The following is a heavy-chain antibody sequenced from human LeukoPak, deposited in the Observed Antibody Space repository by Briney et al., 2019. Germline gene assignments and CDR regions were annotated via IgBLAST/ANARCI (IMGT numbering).Heavy chain of an antibody. CDR3: AREWDLPGAYYMDI. Sequence: GGSLRLSCAASGFTISPYWMHWVRQTPGKGLVWVSRISRDGSNTVYADSVKGRFTISRDNANKTLYLQMNSLRGDDTAVYYCAREWDLPGAYYMDIWGKGTTVTVSS. V-gene: IGHV3-74*01. J-gene: IGHJ6*03. D-gene: IGHD1-26*01. CDR2: ISRDGSNT. CDR1: GFTISPYW.